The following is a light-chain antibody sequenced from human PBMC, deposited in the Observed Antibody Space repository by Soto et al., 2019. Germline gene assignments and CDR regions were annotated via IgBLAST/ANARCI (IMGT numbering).Light chain of an antibody. Sequence: QPVLTQPPSVSASLGSSVKLTCTLSSGHSSYIIAWHHQQPGKAPRYLMKLEGSGSYNKGSGVPDRFSGSSSGADRYLTISNLQFEDEANYYCETWDSNTRVFGGGTKLTVL. CDR2: LEGSGSY. CDR1: SGHSSYI. V-gene: IGLV4-60*02. CDR3: ETWDSNTRV. J-gene: IGLJ2*01.